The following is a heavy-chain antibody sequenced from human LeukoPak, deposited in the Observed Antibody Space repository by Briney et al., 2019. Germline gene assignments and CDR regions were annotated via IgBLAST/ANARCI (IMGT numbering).Heavy chain of an antibody. CDR2: ISYDGSNK. CDR3: ARDRRRVVPAAIPDY. J-gene: IGHJ4*02. Sequence: GRSLRLSCAASGFTFSSYAMHWARKAPGKGLGGVPVISYDGSNKYYADSVKGRFTISRDNSKNTLYLQMNSLRAEDTAVYYCARDRRRVVPAAIPDYWGQGTLVTVS. D-gene: IGHD2-2*01. V-gene: IGHV3-30*01. CDR1: GFTFSSYA.